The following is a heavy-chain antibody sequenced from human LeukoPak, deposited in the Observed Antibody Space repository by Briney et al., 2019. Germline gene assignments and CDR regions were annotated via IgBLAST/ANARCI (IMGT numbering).Heavy chain of an antibody. CDR2: MNPNSGNT. CDR1: GYTFTSYD. CDR3: ARDGYGDYVGAFDI. D-gene: IGHD4-17*01. V-gene: IGHV1-8*01. J-gene: IGHJ3*02. Sequence: GASVKVSCKASGYTFTSYDINWVRQATGQGLEWMGWMNPNSGNTGYAQKFQGRVTMTRDTSTSTVYMELSSLRSEDTAVYYCARDGYGDYVGAFDIWGQGTMVTVSS.